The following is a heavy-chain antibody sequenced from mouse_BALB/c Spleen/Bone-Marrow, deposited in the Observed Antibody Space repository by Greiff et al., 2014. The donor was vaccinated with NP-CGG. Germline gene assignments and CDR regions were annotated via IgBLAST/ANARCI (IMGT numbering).Heavy chain of an antibody. V-gene: IGHV14-3*02. CDR1: GFNIKDTY. J-gene: IGHJ4*01. D-gene: IGHD1-2*01. CDR2: IDPANGNT. Sequence: VQLQQPGAELVKPGASVKLSCTASGFNIKDTYMHWVEQRPEQGLEWIGRIDPANGNTKYDPKFQGKATITTDTSSNTAYLQVSSLTSEDTAVYYCASATTATYYAMDYWGQGTSVTVSS. CDR3: ASATTATYYAMDY.